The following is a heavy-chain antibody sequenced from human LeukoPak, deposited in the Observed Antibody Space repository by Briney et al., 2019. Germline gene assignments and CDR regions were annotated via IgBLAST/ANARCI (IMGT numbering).Heavy chain of an antibody. CDR3: ARTPQIAARPYYFDS. CDR2: INHRGST. CDR1: GGSFSGYY. Sequence: PSETLSLTCAVYGGSFSGYYWSWIRQPPGKGLEHIGEINHRGSTNYDPSLKSRVTVSVDTSKNQFSLNLTSVTAADTAVYYCARTPQIAARPYYFDSWGQGTLVTVSS. J-gene: IGHJ4*02. V-gene: IGHV4-34*01. D-gene: IGHD6-6*01.